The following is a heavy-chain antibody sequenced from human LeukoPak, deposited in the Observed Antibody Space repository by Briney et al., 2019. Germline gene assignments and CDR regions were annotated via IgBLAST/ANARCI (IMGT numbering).Heavy chain of an antibody. J-gene: IGHJ6*03. CDR3: ARGRTAPYIYYMDV. CDR1: GYTFTSYD. Sequence: ASVKVSCKASGYTFTSYDISWVRQAPGQGLEWMGWISVYNGNTIYAQSLQGRVTMTTDTSTNTAYMELRSLRSDDTAVYYCARGRTAPYIYYMDVWGKGTTVTVSS. CDR2: ISVYNGNT. D-gene: IGHD3-16*01. V-gene: IGHV1-18*01.